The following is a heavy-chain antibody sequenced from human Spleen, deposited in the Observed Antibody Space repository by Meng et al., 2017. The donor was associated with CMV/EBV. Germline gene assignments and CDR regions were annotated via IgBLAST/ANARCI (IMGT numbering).Heavy chain of an antibody. V-gene: IGHV1-69*05. Sequence: SSVKVSCKTSGSAFSTYAITWVRQAPGQGLEWMGGFIPVFGAPDYAQKFQDRLTITTDESTSSAYMELSSLRSEDTAVYYCARGPRITLGGLNVWPLEFWGQGSLVTVSS. J-gene: IGHJ4*02. D-gene: IGHD3-16*02. CDR2: FIPVFGAP. CDR3: ARGPRITLGGLNVWPLEF. CDR1: GSAFSTYA.